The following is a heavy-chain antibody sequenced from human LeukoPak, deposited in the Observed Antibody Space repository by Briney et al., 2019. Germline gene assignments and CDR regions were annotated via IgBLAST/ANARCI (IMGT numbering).Heavy chain of an antibody. D-gene: IGHD2-8*01. Sequence: RGSLRLSCVASGFTFSNYWMNWVRQAPGERPEWVANIKEDGSEKYYVDSVEGRFTISRDNAKNSLYLQMNSLRAEDTAVYYCATGRTKKYWGQGTLVTVSS. J-gene: IGHJ4*02. CDR2: IKEDGSEK. V-gene: IGHV3-7*01. CDR1: GFTFSNYW. CDR3: ATGRTKKY.